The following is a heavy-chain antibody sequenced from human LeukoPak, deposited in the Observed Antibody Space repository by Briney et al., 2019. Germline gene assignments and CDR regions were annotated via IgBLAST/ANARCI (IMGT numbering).Heavy chain of an antibody. J-gene: IGHJ4*02. CDR1: GYTFTSYD. V-gene: IGHV1-8*02. Sequence: ASVKVSCKASGYTFTSYDINWVRQATGQGLEWMGWMNPNSGNTGYAQKFQGRVTMTRDTSISTAYMELSRLRSDDTAVYYCARGYGRGYGSGSPSDWGQGTLVTVSS. CDR2: MNPNSGNT. D-gene: IGHD3-10*01. CDR3: ARGYGRGYGSGSPSD.